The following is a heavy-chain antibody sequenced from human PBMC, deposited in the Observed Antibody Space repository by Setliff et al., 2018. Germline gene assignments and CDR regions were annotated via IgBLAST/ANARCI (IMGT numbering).Heavy chain of an antibody. CDR2: INKDGSER. D-gene: IGHD6-19*01. J-gene: IGHJ5*02. CDR1: GLIFSNYW. CDR3: VPQGPGYGNGWWTNWFDP. V-gene: IGHV3-7*03. Sequence: PGGSLRLSCVASGLIFSNYWMSWVRQAPGKGLEWVTNINKDGSERNYVDSVKGRFTISRDNAKNSVYLQMNSLRADDTAVYYCVPQGPGYGNGWWTNWFDPWGQGTLVTVSS.